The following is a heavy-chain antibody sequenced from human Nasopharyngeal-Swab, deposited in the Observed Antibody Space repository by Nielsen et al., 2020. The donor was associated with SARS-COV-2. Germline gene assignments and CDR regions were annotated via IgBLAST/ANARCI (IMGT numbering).Heavy chain of an antibody. V-gene: IGHV1-69*13. CDR2: IIPIFGTA. Sequence: SVKVSCKASGGTFSSYAISWVRQAPGQGLEWMGGIIPIFGTANYAQKFQGRVTITADESTRTAYMELSSLRSGYTAVYLCAREAGDTLNEGGGYCGGDCRPPFELDYWGQGTLVTVSS. J-gene: IGHJ4*02. CDR3: AREAGDTLNEGGGYCGGDCRPPFELDY. CDR1: GGTFSSYA. D-gene: IGHD2-21*02.